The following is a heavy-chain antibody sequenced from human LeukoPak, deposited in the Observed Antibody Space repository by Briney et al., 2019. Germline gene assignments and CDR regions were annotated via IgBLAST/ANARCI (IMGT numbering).Heavy chain of an antibody. CDR2: IIPIFGTA. CDR3: ARDLGGITIFGVAPVVHYYGMDV. Sequence: GASVKVSCTASGYTFTNYAIHWVRQAPGQGLEWMGGIIPIFGTANYAQKFQGRVTITADESTSTAYMELSSLRSEDTAVYYCARDLGGITIFGVAPVVHYYGMDVWGQGTTVTVSS. J-gene: IGHJ6*02. CDR1: GYTFTNYA. D-gene: IGHD3-3*01. V-gene: IGHV1-69*13.